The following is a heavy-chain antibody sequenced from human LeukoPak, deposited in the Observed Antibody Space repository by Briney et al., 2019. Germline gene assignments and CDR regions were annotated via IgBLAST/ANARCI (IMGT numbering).Heavy chain of an antibody. CDR1: GFTFSSYA. Sequence: GGSRRRSGAASGFTFSSYAMHWVRQAPGKGLEWVAVISYDGSNKYYADSVKGRFTISRDNSKNTLYLQMNSLRAEDTAVYYCARTYYYDSSGYSLDYWGQGTLVTVSS. V-gene: IGHV3-30-3*01. CDR2: ISYDGSNK. CDR3: ARTYYYDSSGYSLDY. D-gene: IGHD3-22*01. J-gene: IGHJ4*02.